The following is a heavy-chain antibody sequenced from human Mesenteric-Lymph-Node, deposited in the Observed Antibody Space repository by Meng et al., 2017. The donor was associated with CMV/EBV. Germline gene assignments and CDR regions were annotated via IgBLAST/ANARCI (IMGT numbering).Heavy chain of an antibody. V-gene: IGHV1-24*01. CDR2: FDPEDGET. CDR1: GYTLTELS. D-gene: IGHD2-2*01. Sequence: ASVKVSCKVSGYTLTELSMHWVRQAPGKGLEWMGGFDPEDGETIYAQKFQGRVTMTRDTSTSTVYMELSSLRSEDTAVYYCARAGDIVVVPAAIYYYYGMDVWGQGTTVTVSS. CDR3: ARAGDIVVVPAAIYYYYGMDV. J-gene: IGHJ6*02.